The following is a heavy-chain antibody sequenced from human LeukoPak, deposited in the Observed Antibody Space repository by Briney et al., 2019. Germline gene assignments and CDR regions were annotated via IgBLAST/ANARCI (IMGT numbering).Heavy chain of an antibody. CDR1: GYSISSGYY. V-gene: IGHV4-38-2*01. Sequence: SETLSLTCAVSGYSISSGYYWGWIRQPPGKGLEWIGSIYHSGSTYYNPSLKSRVTILVDTSKNQFSLKLSSVTAADTAVYYCARGLWFGESVGAFDIWGQGTMVTVSS. D-gene: IGHD3-10*01. CDR3: ARGLWFGESVGAFDI. CDR2: IYHSGST. J-gene: IGHJ3*02.